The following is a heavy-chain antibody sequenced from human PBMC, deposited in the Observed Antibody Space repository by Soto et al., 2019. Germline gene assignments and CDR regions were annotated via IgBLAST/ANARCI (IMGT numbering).Heavy chain of an antibody. V-gene: IGHV3-30-3*01. Sequence: GGSLRLSCAASGFTFSIYAMHWVRQAPGKGLEWVAVISYDGSNKYYADSVKGRFTISRDNSKNALYLQMNSLRAEDTAVFYCAREGHPFWYFDLWGRGTLVTVSS. CDR2: ISYDGSNK. CDR1: GFTFSIYA. CDR3: AREGHPFWYFDL. J-gene: IGHJ2*01.